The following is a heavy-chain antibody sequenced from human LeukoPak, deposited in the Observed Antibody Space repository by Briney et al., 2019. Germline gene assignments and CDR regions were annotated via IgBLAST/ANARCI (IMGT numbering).Heavy chain of an antibody. J-gene: IGHJ3*01. D-gene: IGHD6-6*01. CDR1: GFTFRGFW. CDR3: ARSSYSSSSSV. Sequence: GGSLRLSCAVSGFTFRGFWMSWSRQAPGRGLEWVASINSDGSEGYYADVVKGRFTISRDNAKNSLYLQINSLRAEDTAVYYCARSSYSSSSSVWGQGTMVTVSS. V-gene: IGHV3-7*03. CDR2: INSDGSEG.